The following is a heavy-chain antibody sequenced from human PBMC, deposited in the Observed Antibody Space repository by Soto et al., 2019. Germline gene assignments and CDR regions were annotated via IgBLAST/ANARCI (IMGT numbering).Heavy chain of an antibody. V-gene: IGHV3-74*01. Sequence: EVQLVESGGGLVQPGGSLRLSCAASGFTFSSYWMHWVRQAPGKGLVWVSRINSDGSSTSYADSVKGRFTISRDNAKNTLYLQMNSLRAEDTAVYYCARVSFYYSVAGNFDYWGQGTLVTVSS. D-gene: IGHD6-19*01. J-gene: IGHJ4*02. CDR1: GFTFSSYW. CDR2: INSDGSST. CDR3: ARVSFYYSVAGNFDY.